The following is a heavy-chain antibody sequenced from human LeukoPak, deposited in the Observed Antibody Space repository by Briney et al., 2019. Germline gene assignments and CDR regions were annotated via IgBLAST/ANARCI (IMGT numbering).Heavy chain of an antibody. CDR1: GYKFNAYW. CDR3: ARPNITSYYDSRGYDAFDV. Sequence: GESLKISCKGSGYKFNAYWIAWVRQMPGKGLEWMGIIYPDDSDTRYSPSFQGQVTISADKSVSIAYLQWSSMKASDTAMYYCARPNITSYYDSRGYDAFDVWGQGTMVIVSS. D-gene: IGHD3-22*01. CDR2: IYPDDSDT. V-gene: IGHV5-51*01. J-gene: IGHJ3*01.